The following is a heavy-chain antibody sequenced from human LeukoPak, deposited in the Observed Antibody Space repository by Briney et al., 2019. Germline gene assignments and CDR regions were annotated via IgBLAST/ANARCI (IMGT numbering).Heavy chain of an antibody. Sequence: GGSLRLSCAASGFTFSSYEMNWVRQAPGKGLEWVSSISSSSSYIYYADSVKGRFTTSRDNAKNSLYLQMNSLRAEDTAVYYCASSSLDYWGQGTLVTVSS. D-gene: IGHD6-13*01. CDR3: ASSSLDY. V-gene: IGHV3-21*01. CDR1: GFTFSSYE. CDR2: ISSSSSYI. J-gene: IGHJ4*02.